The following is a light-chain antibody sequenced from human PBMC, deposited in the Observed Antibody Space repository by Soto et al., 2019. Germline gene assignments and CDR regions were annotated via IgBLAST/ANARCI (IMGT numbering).Light chain of an antibody. V-gene: IGKV3-20*01. Sequence: EIVLTHSPGTLSLSPGQRATLSCRASQSLNSNSLAWYQQKPGQAPRLLIYGASSRATGIPDRFSGSGSGTDFTLTISRLEPEDFAVYYCQQYGSSPPLTFGQGTRLEIK. CDR3: QQYGSSPPLT. CDR2: GAS. CDR1: QSLNSNS. J-gene: IGKJ5*01.